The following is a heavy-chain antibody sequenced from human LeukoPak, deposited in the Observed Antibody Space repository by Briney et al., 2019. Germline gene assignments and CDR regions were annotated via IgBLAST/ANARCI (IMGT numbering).Heavy chain of an antibody. Sequence: ASVKLSCNASGYTFTGYYMHWVRQAQGQGHGWMGWINPNSGGTNYAQKFQGRVTMIRDTSISTAYMELSRLRSDDTAVYYCERVNLLVRKVATTPYYFDYWGQGTLVTVSS. CDR1: GYTFTGYY. J-gene: IGHJ4*02. CDR2: INPNSGGT. CDR3: ERVNLLVRKVATTPYYFDY. V-gene: IGHV1-2*02. D-gene: IGHD5-12*01.